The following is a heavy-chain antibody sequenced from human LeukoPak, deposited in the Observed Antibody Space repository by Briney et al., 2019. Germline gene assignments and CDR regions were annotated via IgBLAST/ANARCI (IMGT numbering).Heavy chain of an antibody. D-gene: IGHD5-24*01. CDR3: AKETLRTDELRRDGHKGHDAFDI. Sequence: PPGGSLRLSCAASGFTFSSHAMSWVRQAPGKGLEWVSAISGSGGSTYYADSVKGRFTISRDNSKNTLYLQMNSLRAEDTAVYYCAKETLRTDELRRDGHKGHDAFDIWGQGTMVTVSS. CDR2: ISGSGGST. CDR1: GFTFSSHA. V-gene: IGHV3-23*01. J-gene: IGHJ3*02.